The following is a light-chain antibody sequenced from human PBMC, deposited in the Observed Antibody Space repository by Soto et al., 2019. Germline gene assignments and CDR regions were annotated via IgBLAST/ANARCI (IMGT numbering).Light chain of an antibody. Sequence: QSALTQPASVSGSPGQSITISCTGTSSDVGGYNYVSWYQQHPGKAPKLMIYDVSNRASGVSNRFSASKSGNTASLTISWLQAEDDSDYSCSAYPEGVVFGGGTKLTVL. CDR2: DVS. CDR1: SSDVGGYNY. J-gene: IGLJ2*01. V-gene: IGLV2-14*01. CDR3: SAYPEGVV.